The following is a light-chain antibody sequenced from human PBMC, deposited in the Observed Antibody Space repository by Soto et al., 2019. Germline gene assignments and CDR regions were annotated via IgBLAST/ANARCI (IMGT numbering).Light chain of an antibody. CDR3: QQYNDRPRT. Sequence: EIVMTQSPATLSVSPGERATLSCRASQSVRSYLAWYQQKPGQAPRLLIYGASTRATGFPAQFSGSGSGTDFSLTISSLQSGDFAVYYCQQYNDRPRTFGQGTKVEMK. V-gene: IGKV3-15*01. CDR2: GAS. J-gene: IGKJ1*01. CDR1: QSVRSY.